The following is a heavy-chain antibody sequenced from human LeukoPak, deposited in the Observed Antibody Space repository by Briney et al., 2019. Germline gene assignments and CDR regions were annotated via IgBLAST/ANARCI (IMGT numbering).Heavy chain of an antibody. J-gene: IGHJ4*02. CDR2: LSGSGGST. Sequence: GGSLRLSCAASGFTFSSYAMSWVRQAPGKGLEWVSALSGSGGSTYYADSVKGRFTISRDNSKNTLYLQMNSLRAENTAVYYCAKPYSSGWYVFDYWGQGTLVTVSS. CDR3: AKPYSSGWYVFDY. CDR1: GFTFSSYA. D-gene: IGHD6-19*01. V-gene: IGHV3-23*01.